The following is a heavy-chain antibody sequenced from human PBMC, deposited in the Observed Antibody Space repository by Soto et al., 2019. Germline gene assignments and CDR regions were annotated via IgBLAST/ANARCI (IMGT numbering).Heavy chain of an antibody. J-gene: IGHJ6*02. V-gene: IGHV1-3*05. Sequence: QVQVVQSGAEEKKPGASVKVSCKASGYTFTSYGMHWVRQAPGQRLEWMGWINAGNGNTKYSQKFQGRDTITRDTSASTPYMELSSLRSEDTAVYYCVRGEVLMDVWGQGTTVTVSS. D-gene: IGHD2-8*01. CDR1: GYTFTSYG. CDR3: VRGEVLMDV. CDR2: INAGNGNT.